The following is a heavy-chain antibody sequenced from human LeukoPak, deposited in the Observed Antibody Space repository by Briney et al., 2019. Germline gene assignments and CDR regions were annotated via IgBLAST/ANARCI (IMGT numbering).Heavy chain of an antibody. V-gene: IGHV4-59*12. Sequence: SETLSLTCTASGGSISSYYWSWIRQPPGKGLEWIGYIYYSGSTNYNPSLKSRVAISVDTSKNQFSLKLSSVTATDTAVYYCAREGQLWTDWGQGILVTVSA. J-gene: IGHJ4*02. CDR2: IYYSGST. CDR1: GGSISSYY. D-gene: IGHD5-18*01. CDR3: AREGQLWTD.